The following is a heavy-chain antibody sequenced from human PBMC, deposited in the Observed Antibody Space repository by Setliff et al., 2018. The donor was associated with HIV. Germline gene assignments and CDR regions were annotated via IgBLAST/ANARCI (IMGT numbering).Heavy chain of an antibody. Sequence: SGGSLRLSCIGSGFTFSDSWMTWVRQAPGKGLEWVANINPDGSEQFYVDSLRGRFTISRDNAKNSVYLQVNNLKAEGTAVYYCASSGYNYGGYYMDVWGKGTTVTVSS. J-gene: IGHJ6*03. D-gene: IGHD5-18*01. CDR3: ASSGYNYGGYYMDV. CDR2: INPDGSEQ. CDR1: GFTFSDSW. V-gene: IGHV3-7*03.